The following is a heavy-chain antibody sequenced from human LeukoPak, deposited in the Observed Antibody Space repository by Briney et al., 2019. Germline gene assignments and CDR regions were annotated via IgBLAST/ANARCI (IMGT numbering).Heavy chain of an antibody. Sequence: GGSLRLSCAASGFTFSDYAMTWVRQAPGKGLEWVSAITGTGSTTYYPASVKGRFSFSRDNSKNTVFLQLNSLRVEDTATYYCAKSSVVVTRNVDCWGQGALVTVSS. CDR1: GFTFSDYA. J-gene: IGHJ4*02. CDR2: ITGTGSTT. V-gene: IGHV3-23*01. D-gene: IGHD2-15*01. CDR3: AKSSVVVTRNVDC.